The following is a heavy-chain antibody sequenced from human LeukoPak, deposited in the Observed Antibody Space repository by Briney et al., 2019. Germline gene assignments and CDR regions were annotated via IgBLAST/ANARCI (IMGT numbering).Heavy chain of an antibody. CDR2: INTDGSST. CDR3: AGIMADQYYGPDV. V-gene: IGHV3-74*01. CDR1: GFTFSSYW. J-gene: IGHJ6*02. Sequence: GGSLRLSCAASGFTFSSYWMHWVRQAPGKGLVWVSRINTDGSSTSYADSVKGRFTVSRDNAKNSLYLQMSSLRAEDTAVYYCAGIMADQYYGPDVWGQGTTVTVSS. D-gene: IGHD1-26*01.